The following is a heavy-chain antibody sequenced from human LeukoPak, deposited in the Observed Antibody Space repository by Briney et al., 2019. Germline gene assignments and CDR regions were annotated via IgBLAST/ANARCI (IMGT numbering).Heavy chain of an antibody. D-gene: IGHD2-15*01. CDR2: MNPNSGNT. CDR3: ARSSVGVVVAATTYTFDY. J-gene: IGHJ4*02. CDR1: GYTFTSYD. Sequence: ASVKVSCKASGYTFTSYDINWVRQATGQGLEWMGWMNPNSGNTGYAQKFQGRVTITADKSTSTAYMELSSLRSEDTAVYYCARSSVGVVVAATTYTFDYWGQGTLVTVSS. V-gene: IGHV1-8*01.